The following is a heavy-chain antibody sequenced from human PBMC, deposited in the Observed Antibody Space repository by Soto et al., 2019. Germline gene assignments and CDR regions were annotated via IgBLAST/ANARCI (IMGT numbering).Heavy chain of an antibody. CDR3: AREVQVHTPAFVY. CDR1: GGTFHTYA. D-gene: IGHD3-10*01. CDR2: ISPMFGEA. V-gene: IGHV1-69*19. Sequence: QVQLVQSGAEMKKPGSSVKVSCQSSGGTFHTYAMNWVRQAPGQGPEWMGDISPMFGEANYEPKFQCSVTLTADAATGTSYMQWSSLTSEDTALDFCAREVQVHTPAFVYWGQGTLVTVSS. J-gene: IGHJ4*02.